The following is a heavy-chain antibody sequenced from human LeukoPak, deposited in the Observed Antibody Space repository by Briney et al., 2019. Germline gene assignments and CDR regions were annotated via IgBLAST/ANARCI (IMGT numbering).Heavy chain of an antibody. CDR2: ISGSGDRT. CDR3: AKTRPLDSSSWSHGDY. V-gene: IGHV3-23*01. J-gene: IGHJ4*02. CDR1: GFTFSNYG. Sequence: GGSLRLSCIASGFTFSNYGMSWVRQAPGKGLEWVSIISGSGDRTLHADSVKGRFTVSRDNSKNTLYLQMNSLRAEDTAVYYCAKTRPLDSSSWSHGDYWGQGTLVTVSS. D-gene: IGHD6-13*01.